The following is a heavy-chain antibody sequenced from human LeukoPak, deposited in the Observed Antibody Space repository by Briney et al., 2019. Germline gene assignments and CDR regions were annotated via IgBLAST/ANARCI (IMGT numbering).Heavy chain of an antibody. V-gene: IGHV4-59*01. D-gene: IGHD3-3*01. CDR3: ARTPDSGSDAFDI. CDR2: IHNRGST. CDR1: GASISSSF. Sequence: PSETLSLTCTVSGASISSSFRSWIRQPPGKGLEWIGYIHNRGSTNQDPSLKSRVTISVDTSKNQLFLRLSSVTAADTAVYYCARTPDSGSDAFDIWGQGTMVTVSS. J-gene: IGHJ3*02.